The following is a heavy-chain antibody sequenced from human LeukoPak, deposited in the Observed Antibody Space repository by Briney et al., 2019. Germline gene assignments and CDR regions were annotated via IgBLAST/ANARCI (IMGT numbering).Heavy chain of an antibody. Sequence: GGSLRLSCAASGFTFSSYWMSWVRQAPGKGLEWVANIKQDGSEKYYVDSVKGRLTISRDNAKNSLYLQMNSLRAEDTAVYYCASVIAVADPFVYWGEGTLVTVSS. CDR3: ASVIAVADPFVY. J-gene: IGHJ4*02. CDR1: GFTFSSYW. V-gene: IGHV3-7*01. CDR2: IKQDGSEK. D-gene: IGHD6-19*01.